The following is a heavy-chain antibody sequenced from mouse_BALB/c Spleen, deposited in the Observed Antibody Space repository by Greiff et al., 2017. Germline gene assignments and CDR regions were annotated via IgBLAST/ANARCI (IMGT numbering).Heavy chain of an antibody. Sequence: EVKLMESGGGLVKPGGSLKLSCAASGFTFSSYTMSWVRQTPEKRLEWVAYISNGGGSTYYPDTVKGRFTISRDNAKNTLYLQMSSLKSEDTAMYYCARHGSYYFDYWGQGTTLTVSS. CDR2: ISNGGGST. V-gene: IGHV5-12-2*01. CDR1: GFTFSSYT. D-gene: IGHD1-1*02. J-gene: IGHJ2*01. CDR3: ARHGSYYFDY.